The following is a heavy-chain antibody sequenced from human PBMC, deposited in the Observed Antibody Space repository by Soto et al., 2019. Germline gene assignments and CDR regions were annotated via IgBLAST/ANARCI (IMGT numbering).Heavy chain of an antibody. J-gene: IGHJ4*02. D-gene: IGHD2-21*02. Sequence: QVQLVQSGAAVKTPGASVKVSCTASGYTFTDYGISWVRQAPGQGLEWMGWISTYNGNTIYAQKIQGRVTMTTDSSKRTAYVELSRLGSDDTAVYYCAREEGISDFHAFDYRGQGTLFTVYS. CDR3: AREEGISDFHAFDY. CDR1: GYTFTDYG. CDR2: ISTYNGNT. V-gene: IGHV1-18*04.